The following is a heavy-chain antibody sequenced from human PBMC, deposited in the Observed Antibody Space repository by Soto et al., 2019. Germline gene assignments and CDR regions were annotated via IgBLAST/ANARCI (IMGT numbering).Heavy chain of an antibody. J-gene: IGHJ4*02. D-gene: IGHD5-18*01. CDR3: ARQRDTALVPFDF. Sequence: SETLSLTCTVSGGSISTSNYYWGWIRQPPGKGLEWIGTLSYSESSYYNPSLKSRVSISADTSKNQFSLRLRSVTAADTAVYYCARQRDTALVPFDFWGQGTLVTVSS. V-gene: IGHV4-39*01. CDR1: GGSISTSNYY. CDR2: LSYSESS.